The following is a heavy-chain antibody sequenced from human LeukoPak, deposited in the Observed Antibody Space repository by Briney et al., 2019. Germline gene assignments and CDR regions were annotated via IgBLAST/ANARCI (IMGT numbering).Heavy chain of an antibody. CDR3: ARDLGFLWFGESHVAF. Sequence: GGSLRLSCAASGFTFSNYEMNWVRQAPGKGLEWVSYISSNGVTIHYADSVKGRFTISRDNAKNSLYLQMSSLRVEDTAVYYCARDLGFLWFGESHVAFWGQGTLVTVSS. J-gene: IGHJ1*01. CDR1: GFTFSNYE. V-gene: IGHV3-48*03. CDR2: ISSNGVTI. D-gene: IGHD3-10*01.